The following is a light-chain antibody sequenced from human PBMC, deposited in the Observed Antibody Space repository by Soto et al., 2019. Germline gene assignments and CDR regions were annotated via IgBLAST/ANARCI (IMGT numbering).Light chain of an antibody. CDR3: QQCRNWPLT. CDR1: QNVYNN. V-gene: IGKV3-15*01. CDR2: DAS. Sequence: EIVMTQSPAILSVSPGEGATLSCKASQNVYNNLAWYQQRPGQPPRLLIYDASTRATGISARFSGSGYGTEFTLTISSLQSEDFAVYFCQQCRNWPLTFGGGTKV. J-gene: IGKJ4*01.